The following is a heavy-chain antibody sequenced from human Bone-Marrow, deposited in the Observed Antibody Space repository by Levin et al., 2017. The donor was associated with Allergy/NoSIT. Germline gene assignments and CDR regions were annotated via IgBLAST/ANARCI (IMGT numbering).Heavy chain of an antibody. CDR1: GGSFSGYY. V-gene: IGHV4-34*01. Sequence: RAGGSLRLSCAVYGGSFSGYYWSWIRQPPGKGLEWIGEINHSGSTNYNPSLKSRVTISVDTSKNQFSLKLSSVTAADTAVYYCARGLPSIAAAGGADDAFDIWGQGTMVTVSS. D-gene: IGHD6-13*01. CDR3: ARGLPSIAAAGGADDAFDI. CDR2: INHSGST. J-gene: IGHJ3*02.